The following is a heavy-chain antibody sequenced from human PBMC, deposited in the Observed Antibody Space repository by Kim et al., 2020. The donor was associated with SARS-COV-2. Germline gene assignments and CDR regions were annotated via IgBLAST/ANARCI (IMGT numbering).Heavy chain of an antibody. V-gene: IGHV5-51*01. CDR2: IYPGDSDT. CDR3: ARPAGMIVGATEFDY. CDR1: GYSFTSYW. D-gene: IGHD1-26*01. J-gene: IGHJ4*02. Sequence: GESLKISCKGSGYSFTSYWIGWVRQMPGKGLEWMGIIYPGDSDTRYSPSFQGQVTISADKSISTAYLQWSSLKASDTAMYYCARPAGMIVGATEFDYWGQGTLVTVSS.